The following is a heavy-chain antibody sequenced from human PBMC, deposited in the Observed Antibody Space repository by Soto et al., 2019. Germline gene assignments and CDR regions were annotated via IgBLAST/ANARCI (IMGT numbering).Heavy chain of an antibody. CDR3: ARVRPPGGAVAGDFDY. CDR2: ISAYNGNT. J-gene: IGHJ4*02. V-gene: IGHV1-18*01. CDR1: GYTFTSYG. D-gene: IGHD6-19*01. Sequence: ASVKVSCKASGYTFTSYGISWVRQAPGQGLEWMGWISAYNGNTNYAQKLQGRVTMTTDTSTSTAYMELRSLRSDDTAVYYCARVRPPGGAVAGDFDYWGQGTLVTVSS.